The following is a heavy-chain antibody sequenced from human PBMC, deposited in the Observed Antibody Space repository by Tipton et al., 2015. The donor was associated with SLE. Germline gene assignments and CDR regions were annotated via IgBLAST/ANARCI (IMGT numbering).Heavy chain of an antibody. D-gene: IGHD2-21*01. J-gene: IGHJ4*02. Sequence: SLRLSCAASGFPFSNYQMSWVRQAPGKGLEWVAKITQDGSDKYYVDSVKGRFTISRDNAKNSLYLQMDSLRAEDTAIYCCAREYCRGVCLYRSYFDYWGQGTLVTVSS. V-gene: IGHV3-7*01. CDR2: ITQDGSDK. CDR1: GFPFSNYQ. CDR3: AREYCRGVCLYRSYFDY.